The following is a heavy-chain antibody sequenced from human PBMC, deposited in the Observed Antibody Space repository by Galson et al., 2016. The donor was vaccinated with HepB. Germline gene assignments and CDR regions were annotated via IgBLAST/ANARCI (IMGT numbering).Heavy chain of an antibody. CDR1: GFTFSNYA. V-gene: IGHV3-48*01. D-gene: IGHD1-1*01. CDR3: VRDNDWAFDY. J-gene: IGHJ4*02. Sequence: SLRLSCAASGFTFSNYAMNWVRQAPGKGLEWVSHNSRDSGIIDYADSVKGRFTVSRDNGKNSHFLQMNSLRAEDTAVYYCVRDNDWAFDYWGQGILVTV. CDR2: NSRDSGII.